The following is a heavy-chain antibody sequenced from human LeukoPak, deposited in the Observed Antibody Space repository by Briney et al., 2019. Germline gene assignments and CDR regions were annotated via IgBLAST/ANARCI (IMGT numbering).Heavy chain of an antibody. CDR2: INHSGST. Sequence: PSETLSLTCAVYGGSFSGYYWSWIRQPPGKGLEWIGEINHSGSTNYNPSLKSRVTISVDTSKNQFSLKLSSVTAADTAVYYCARVRYCSSTSCPWGQGTLVTVSS. CDR1: GGSFSGYY. J-gene: IGHJ5*02. D-gene: IGHD2-2*01. CDR3: ARVRYCSSTSCP. V-gene: IGHV4-34*01.